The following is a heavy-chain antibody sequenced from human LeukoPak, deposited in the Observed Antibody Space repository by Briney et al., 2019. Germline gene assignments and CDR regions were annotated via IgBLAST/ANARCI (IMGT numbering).Heavy chain of an antibody. Sequence: SETLSLTCAVSGGSIRDYQWSWIRQPPGAGLEWSGSVYQSGTTYYNPSLKSRVTTSVDMSKNQFSLRLRPVTAADTAVYYCARIFIRNGYSSYFDCWGQGTLVTVSS. CDR2: VYQSGTT. J-gene: IGHJ4*02. CDR3: ARIFIRNGYSSYFDC. V-gene: IGHV4-59*08. CDR1: GGSIRDYQ. D-gene: IGHD5-18*01.